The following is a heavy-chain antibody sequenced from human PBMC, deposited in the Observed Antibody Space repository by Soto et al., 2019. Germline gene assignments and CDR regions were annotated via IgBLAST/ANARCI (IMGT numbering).Heavy chain of an antibody. Sequence: GGSLRLSCAASGFTFSSYGMHWVRQAPGKGLEWVAVIWYDGSNKYYADSVKGRFTISRDNSKNALYLQMNSLRAEDTAVYYCARDKAAGTFDYWGQGTLVTVS. V-gene: IGHV3-33*01. CDR2: IWYDGSNK. D-gene: IGHD6-13*01. CDR3: ARDKAAGTFDY. J-gene: IGHJ4*02. CDR1: GFTFSSYG.